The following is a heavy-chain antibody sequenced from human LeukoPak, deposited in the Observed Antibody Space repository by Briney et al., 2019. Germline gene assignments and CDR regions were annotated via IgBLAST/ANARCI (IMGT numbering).Heavy chain of an antibody. CDR3: ASAPSDSNWYAWFDP. J-gene: IGHJ5*02. D-gene: IGHD6-13*01. CDR1: GGSISSSSYY. Sequence: SGTLSLTCNVSGGSISSSSYYWGWIRQPPGKGLEWIGSIFYSGSTYHTPSLKSRVTISVDTSKNQFSLRLTSVTAADTAVYYCASAPSDSNWYAWFDPWGQGTLVTVSS. CDR2: IFYSGST. V-gene: IGHV4-39*01.